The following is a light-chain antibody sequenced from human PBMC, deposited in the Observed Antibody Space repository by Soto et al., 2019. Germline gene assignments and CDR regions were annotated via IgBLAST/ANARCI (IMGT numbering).Light chain of an antibody. J-gene: IGKJ5*01. CDR3: QQYGSSPPIT. V-gene: IGKV3-20*01. CDR1: QFVSSRS. Sequence: EIVLPQSPCTLSLSPGESATLLCRASQFVSSRSLAWYQQTLGQAPRLLIYGASTRATGIPARFSGSGSGTDFTLTISRLEPEDFAVYYCQQYGSSPPITFGQGTRLEI. CDR2: GAS.